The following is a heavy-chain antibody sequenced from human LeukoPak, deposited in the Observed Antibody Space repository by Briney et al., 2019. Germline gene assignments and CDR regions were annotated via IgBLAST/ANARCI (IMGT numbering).Heavy chain of an antibody. CDR2: IYRSGST. Sequence: SETLSLTCAVSGGSISSGGYSWSWIRQPPGKGLEWIGYIYRSGSTYYNPSLKSRVTISVDRSKNQFSLKLSSVTAADTAVYYCARGTYHYDSSGYYFDYWSQGTLVTVSS. CDR1: GGSISSGGYS. J-gene: IGHJ4*02. CDR3: ARGTYHYDSSGYYFDY. V-gene: IGHV4-30-2*01. D-gene: IGHD3-22*01.